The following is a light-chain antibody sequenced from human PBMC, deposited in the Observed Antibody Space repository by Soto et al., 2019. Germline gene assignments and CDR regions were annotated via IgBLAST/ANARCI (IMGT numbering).Light chain of an antibody. CDR1: SGDIGTYNL. CDR2: EVN. Sequence: QSALTQPASASGSPGQSIAISCTGTSGDIGTYNLVSWYQQHPGKAPKLMISEVNKRPSGVSDRFSGSKSGDTASLTISGLRTEDEADYYCCSFAGSGTGVFGTGNKVTVL. J-gene: IGLJ1*01. CDR3: CSFAGSGTGV. V-gene: IGLV2-23*02.